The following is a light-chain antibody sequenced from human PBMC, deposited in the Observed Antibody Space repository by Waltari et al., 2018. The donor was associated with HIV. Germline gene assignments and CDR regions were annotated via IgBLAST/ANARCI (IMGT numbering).Light chain of an antibody. Sequence: DIQMTQSPSSLSASVGDRVTITSRASQTIDSHLNWYQQKPGKAPKLLIYEASTLQSGVPSRFSGSRSGTEFTLTISSLQPEDFAIYFFQQSYSTAFTFGPGTKVDIK. V-gene: IGKV1-39*01. CDR3: QQSYSTAFT. CDR2: EAS. J-gene: IGKJ3*01. CDR1: QTIDSH.